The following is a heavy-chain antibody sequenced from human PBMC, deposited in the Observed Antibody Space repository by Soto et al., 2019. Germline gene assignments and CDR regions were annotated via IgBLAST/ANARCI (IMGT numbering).Heavy chain of an antibody. CDR1: GGSISSYY. CDR2: IYYSGST. CDR3: ARRKLRYFDWPGYYYYYYMDV. V-gene: IGHV4-59*08. D-gene: IGHD3-9*01. Sequence: SETLSLTCTVSGGSISSYYWSWIRQPPGKGLEWIGYIYYSGSTNYNPSLKSRVTISVDTSKNQFSLKLSSVTAADTAVYYCARRKLRYFDWPGYYYYYYMDVWGKGTTVTVSS. J-gene: IGHJ6*03.